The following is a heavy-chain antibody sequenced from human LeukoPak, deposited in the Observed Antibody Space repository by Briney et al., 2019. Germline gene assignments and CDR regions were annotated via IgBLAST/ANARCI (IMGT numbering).Heavy chain of an antibody. V-gene: IGHV4-39*01. Sequence: SETLSLTCTVSGGSISSSSYYWGWVRQPPGKGLEWIANIYYSGSTYYSPSLRSRVTISVDTSKNQFSLKLTSVTAADTAVYYCARHASVSGNWPRPLDYWGQGGLVTVSS. J-gene: IGHJ4*02. CDR1: GGSISSSSYY. CDR2: IYYSGST. CDR3: ARHASVSGNWPRPLDY. D-gene: IGHD3-3*01.